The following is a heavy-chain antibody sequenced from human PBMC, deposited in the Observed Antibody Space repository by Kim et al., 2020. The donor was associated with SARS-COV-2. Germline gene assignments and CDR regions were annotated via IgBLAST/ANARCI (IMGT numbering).Heavy chain of an antibody. J-gene: IGHJ4*02. CDR2: ITHSGST. CDR3: ARGIRVLRFLEWLLYFDY. V-gene: IGHV4-34*01. CDR1: GGSFSGYY. Sequence: SETLSLTCAVYGGSFSGYYWSWIRQPPGKGLEWIGEITHSGSTNYNPSLKSRVTISVDTSKNQFSLKLSSVTAADTAVYYCARGIRVLRFLEWLLYFDYWGQGTLVTVSS. D-gene: IGHD3-3*01.